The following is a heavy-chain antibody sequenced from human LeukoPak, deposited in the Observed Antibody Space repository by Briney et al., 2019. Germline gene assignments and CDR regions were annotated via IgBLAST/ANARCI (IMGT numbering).Heavy chain of an antibody. CDR3: ARVGGDFSWFDP. Sequence: PGGSLRLSCAASGFTFTTYWMTWVRQAPGKGLEWVANIKQDGSDKYYVDSVKGRFTISRDNARKSVYLQMNSLRAEDTAVYYCARVGGDFSWFDPWGQGTLVTVSS. J-gene: IGHJ5*02. CDR2: IKQDGSDK. CDR1: GFTFTTYW. V-gene: IGHV3-7*01. D-gene: IGHD4-17*01.